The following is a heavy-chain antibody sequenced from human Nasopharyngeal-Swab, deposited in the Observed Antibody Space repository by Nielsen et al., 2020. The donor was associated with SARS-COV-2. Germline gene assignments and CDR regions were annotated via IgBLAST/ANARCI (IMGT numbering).Heavy chain of an antibody. V-gene: IGHV1-69*13. J-gene: IGHJ6*03. D-gene: IGHD6-13*01. CDR3: ARDSPGVAAGGTPTHYYYYYLDV. CDR1: GDTFRGFA. CDR2: IIPIFKTA. Sequence: SVKVSCKTSGDTFRGFAISWVRQAPGQGLEWMGGIIPIFKTANYALRFQGRVAITADESTNTAYMELSSLRSDDTAVYYCARDSPGVAAGGTPTHYYYYYLDVWGKGTTVTVSS.